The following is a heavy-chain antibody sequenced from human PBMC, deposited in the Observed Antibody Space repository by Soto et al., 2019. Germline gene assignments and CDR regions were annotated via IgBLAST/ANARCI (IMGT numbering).Heavy chain of an antibody. V-gene: IGHV3-23*01. J-gene: IGHJ5*02. D-gene: IGHD3-16*01. Sequence: PVGSLRLSCAASGFTFSNYAMHWVRQAPGKGLEWVSGISGSGGDTYYADSVKGRFTISRDNAKNTLYLQMNSLRAEDTGVYYCARSDWFDPWGQGTLVTVSS. CDR2: ISGSGGDT. CDR3: ARSDWFDP. CDR1: GFTFSNYA.